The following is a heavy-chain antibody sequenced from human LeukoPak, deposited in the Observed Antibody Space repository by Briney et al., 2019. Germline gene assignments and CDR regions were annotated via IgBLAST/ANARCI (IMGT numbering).Heavy chain of an antibody. CDR3: ARGSISSGWPGWLDP. CDR1: GGSINRGAYF. Sequence: SQTLSLTCTVSGGSINRGAYFWSWLRQPAGKALEWIGRIYTSGNTKYNPSLKSRVTLSVDTSKNQFSLKLTSVTAADTAVYYCARGSISSGWPGWLDPWGKGTLVTVSS. CDR2: IYTSGNT. D-gene: IGHD6-19*01. V-gene: IGHV4-61*02. J-gene: IGHJ5*02.